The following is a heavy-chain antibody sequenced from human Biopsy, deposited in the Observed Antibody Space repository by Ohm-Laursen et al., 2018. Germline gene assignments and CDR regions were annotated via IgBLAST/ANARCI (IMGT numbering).Heavy chain of an antibody. V-gene: IGHV2-70*04. Sequence: STQTLTLTCSFSGFSLSSTGMRISWVRQPPVKALECLGRIDWDDDKFYSPSLETRLSLSKDTTTNQVVLTLTDVDPEDTPTYYCARTRAHNFGALEFWGQGILVTVSS. J-gene: IGHJ4*01. CDR2: IDWDDDK. D-gene: IGHD1-1*01. CDR3: ARTRAHNFGALEF. CDR1: GFSLSSTGMR.